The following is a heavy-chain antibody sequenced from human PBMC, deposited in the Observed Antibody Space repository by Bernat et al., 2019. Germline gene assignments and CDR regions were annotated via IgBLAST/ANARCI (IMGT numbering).Heavy chain of an antibody. CDR1: GFTFSGAA. D-gene: IGHD3-22*01. CDR2: IRSKANSYAA. V-gene: IGHV3-73*01. CDR3: VRRRTDDSSGYFDY. Sequence: EVQLVESGGGLVQPGGSLRLSCAASGFTFSGAAIHWVRQASGKGLEWVGRIRSKANSYAAAYAASVKGRFTISRDDSKNTAYLQMNSLQTEDTAVYYCVRRRTDDSSGYFDYWGQGTLVTVSS. J-gene: IGHJ4*02.